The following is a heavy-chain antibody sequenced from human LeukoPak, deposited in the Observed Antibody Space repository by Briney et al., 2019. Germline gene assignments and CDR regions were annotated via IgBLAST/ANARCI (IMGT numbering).Heavy chain of an antibody. J-gene: IGHJ4*02. CDR3: ARDHNWGPDY. D-gene: IGHD7-27*01. V-gene: IGHV1-2*02. CDR2: IHPGRGDT. CDR1: GYTFTDHY. Sequence: ASVKVSCKALGYTFTDHYFHWLRQAPGQGIEWMGWIHPGRGDTNIAQKFQGRVSLTRDMSISTAYMELSGVTSDDTAVYYCARDHNWGPDYWGQGTLVSVSS.